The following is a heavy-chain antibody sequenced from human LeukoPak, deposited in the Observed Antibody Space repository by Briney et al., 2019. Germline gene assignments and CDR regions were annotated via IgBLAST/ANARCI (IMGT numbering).Heavy chain of an antibody. CDR1: GGSISSGGYY. V-gene: IGHV4-31*03. CDR2: IYYSGST. J-gene: IGHJ4*02. CDR3: ARGGDYVLTGYFDY. Sequence: PSETLSLTCTVSGGSISSGGYYWSWIRQHPGKGLEWIGYIYYSGSTYYNPSLKSRVTISVDTSKNQFSLKLSSVTAADTAVYYCARGGDYVLTGYFDYWGQGTLVTVSS. D-gene: IGHD4-17*01.